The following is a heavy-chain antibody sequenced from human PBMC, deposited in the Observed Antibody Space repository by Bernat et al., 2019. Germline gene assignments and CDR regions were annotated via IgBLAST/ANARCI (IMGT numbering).Heavy chain of an antibody. CDR3: TTDQPNYDFWRCYSQYFDY. D-gene: IGHD3-3*01. J-gene: IGHJ4*02. CDR2: IKSKTDGGTT. CDR1: GFTFSNAW. V-gene: IGHV3-15*01. Sequence: EVQLVESGGGLVKPGGSLRLSCAASGFTFSNAWMSWVRQAPGKGLEWVGRIKSKTDGGTTDYAAPVKGRFTISRDDSKNTLYLQMNSLKTEDTAVYYCTTDQPNYDFWRCYSQYFDYWGQGTLVTVSS.